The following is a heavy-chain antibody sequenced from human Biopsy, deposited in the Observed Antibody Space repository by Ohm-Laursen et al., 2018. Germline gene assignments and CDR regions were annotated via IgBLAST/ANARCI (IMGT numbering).Heavy chain of an antibody. Sequence: GSLRLSCAASGFIFSRYWMHWVRQTPEKGLEWVANMNQDGSEEHYVDSVKGRFTISRDNSKSSLYLQMNSLRDEDTAVYYCARGPSGTAAGRFASWGQGTLVTVSS. J-gene: IGHJ4*02. CDR3: ARGPSGTAAGRFAS. V-gene: IGHV3-7*04. D-gene: IGHD6-13*01. CDR1: GFIFSRYW. CDR2: MNQDGSEE.